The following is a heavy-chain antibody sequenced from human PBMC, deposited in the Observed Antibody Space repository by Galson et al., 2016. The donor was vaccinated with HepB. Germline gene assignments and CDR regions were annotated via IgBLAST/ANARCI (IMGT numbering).Heavy chain of an antibody. D-gene: IGHD6-6*01. CDR3: ARKNGEAAQTHYYHYYGMDV. CDR1: GGSISDSYW. V-gene: IGHV4-4*02. J-gene: IGHJ6*02. Sequence: SETLSLTCAVAGGSISDSYWWSWVRQTPGKGLEWIGEIYPDGRTNYKPSLKSRVTISLDKSENQFSLKMTFVTAADTAVYYCARKNGEAAQTHYYHYYGMDVWGRGTTVSVSS. CDR2: IYPDGRT.